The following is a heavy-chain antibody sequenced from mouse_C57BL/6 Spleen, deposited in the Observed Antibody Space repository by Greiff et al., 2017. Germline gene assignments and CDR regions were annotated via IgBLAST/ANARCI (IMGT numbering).Heavy chain of an antibody. V-gene: IGHV1-59*01. D-gene: IGHD1-1*01. CDR2: IYPSDSYT. CDR1: GYTFTSYW. J-gene: IGHJ4*01. CDR3: ARRSCGSSYGDDAMDY. Sequence: QVQLQQPGAELVRPGTSVKLSCKASGYTFTSYWIHWVKQRPGQGLEWIGVIYPSDSYTNYNQKFKGKATLTVDTSSSTAYMQLSSLTSEDSAVYYCARRSCGSSYGDDAMDYWGKGTSVTVSS.